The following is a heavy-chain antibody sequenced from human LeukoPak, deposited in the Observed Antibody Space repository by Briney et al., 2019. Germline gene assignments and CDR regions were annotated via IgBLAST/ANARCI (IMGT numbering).Heavy chain of an antibody. Sequence: ESGPTLVNPTQTLTLTCSFSGFSLSTGGVGVGWVHQPPGKPLEWLANFYWDDDKRYSSSLRSRLTITKDTSRNQVVLTMTNMDPVDTATYYCAQRRGWDLMPGFEFWGQGTLVTVSS. CDR2: FYWDDDK. J-gene: IGHJ4*02. CDR3: AQRRGWDLMPGFEF. D-gene: IGHD1-26*01. CDR1: GFSLSTGGVG. V-gene: IGHV2-5*02.